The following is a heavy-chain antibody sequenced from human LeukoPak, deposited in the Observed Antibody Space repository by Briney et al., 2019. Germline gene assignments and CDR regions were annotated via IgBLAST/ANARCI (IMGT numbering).Heavy chain of an antibody. Sequence: GESLKISCRGSGYSINNYWIGWVRQMPGKGLEWMGIIYPADSDIRYSPSFQGQVTISADKSISTAYLQWSSLKASDTAMYYCARQEYCSGGSCYTWFDPWGQGTLVIVSS. CDR1: GYSINNYW. V-gene: IGHV5-51*01. J-gene: IGHJ5*02. D-gene: IGHD2-15*01. CDR3: ARQEYCSGGSCYTWFDP. CDR2: IYPADSDI.